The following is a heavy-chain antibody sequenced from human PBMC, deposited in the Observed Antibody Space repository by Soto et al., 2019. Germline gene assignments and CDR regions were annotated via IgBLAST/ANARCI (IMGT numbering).Heavy chain of an antibody. Sequence: ASVKVSCKASVFTSSGISWVRQAPGQRLEWMGWISTHNGNTIYAQKCQGRVIMTMDTSTTTVYMELRSLRPDDTAVYLCAREGILGLFDAYDLWGQGTMVTVSS. CDR3: AREGILGLFDAYDL. J-gene: IGHJ3*01. V-gene: IGHV1-18*04. D-gene: IGHD3-3*01. CDR1: VFTSSG. CDR2: ISTHNGNT.